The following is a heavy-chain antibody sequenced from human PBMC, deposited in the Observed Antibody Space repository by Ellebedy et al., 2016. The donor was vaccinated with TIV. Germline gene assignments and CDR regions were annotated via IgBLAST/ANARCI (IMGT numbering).Heavy chain of an antibody. D-gene: IGHD3-9*01. CDR1: GYTFTSYD. J-gene: IGHJ4*02. Sequence: ASVKVSCKASGYTFTSYDINWVRQATGQGLEWMGWMNPNSGNTGYAQKFQGRVTMTRDTSISTAYMELSRLRSDDTAVYYCARDTTAINLRYFDWSHEYWGQGTLVTVSS. CDR3: ARDTTAINLRYFDWSHEY. V-gene: IGHV1-8*02. CDR2: MNPNSGNT.